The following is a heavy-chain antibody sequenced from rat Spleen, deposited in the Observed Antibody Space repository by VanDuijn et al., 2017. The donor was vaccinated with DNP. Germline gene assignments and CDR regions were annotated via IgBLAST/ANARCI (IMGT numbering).Heavy chain of an antibody. CDR1: GFTFSDYY. Sequence: EVQLVESGGGLVQPGRSLKLSCAASGFTFSDYYMAWVRQAPTKGLEWVASISTDGGSTYYPDSVKGRFTISRDNAENTVYLQMNSLRSEDTATYYCAKANGRDWGQGVMVTVSS. CDR3: AKANGRD. D-gene: IGHD1-2*01. CDR2: ISTDGGST. V-gene: IGHV5-25*01. J-gene: IGHJ2*01.